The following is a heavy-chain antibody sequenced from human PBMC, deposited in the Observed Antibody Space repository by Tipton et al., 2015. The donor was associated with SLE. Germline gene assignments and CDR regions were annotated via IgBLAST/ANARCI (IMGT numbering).Heavy chain of an antibody. Sequence: TLSLTCSVSGGSITTYYWSWIRQPPGKGLEWIGYVYNSGSTYYNPSLKSRVTMSIDTSKNQFSLNLSSVTAADTAVYYCARDRRGWYFDLWGRGTLVTVSS. CDR3: ARDRRGWYFDL. D-gene: IGHD3-10*01. CDR2: VYNSGST. J-gene: IGHJ2*01. CDR1: GGSITTYY. V-gene: IGHV4-59*01.